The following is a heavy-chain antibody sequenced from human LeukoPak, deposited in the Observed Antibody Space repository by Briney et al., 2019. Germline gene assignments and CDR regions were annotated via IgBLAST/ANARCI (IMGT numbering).Heavy chain of an antibody. CDR1: GGSISSSYSY. CDR2: IYYSGST. CDR3: ARRGSGFGFDY. D-gene: IGHD6-19*01. J-gene: IGHJ4*02. V-gene: IGHV4-39*07. Sequence: SETLSLTCTVSGGSISSSYSYWGWIRQPPGKGLEWIGNIYYSGSTYYSPSLTSRVTVSVDTSENQFSLKLSSVTAADTAVYYCARRGSGFGFDYWGQGTLVTVSS.